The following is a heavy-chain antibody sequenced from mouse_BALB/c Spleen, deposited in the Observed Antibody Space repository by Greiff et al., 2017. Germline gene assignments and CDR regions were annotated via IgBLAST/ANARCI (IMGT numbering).Heavy chain of an antibody. V-gene: IGHV6-6*02. CDR3: TSGAVYYDYDGDY. D-gene: IGHD2-4*01. CDR2: IRLKSNNYAT. CDR1: GFTFSNYW. Sequence: EVKVVESGGGLVQPGGSMKLSCVASGFTFSNYWMNWVRQSPEKGLEWVAEIRLKSNNYATHYAESVKGRFTISRDDSKSSVYLQMNNLRAEDTGIYYCTSGAVYYDYDGDYWGQGTTLTVSS. J-gene: IGHJ2*01.